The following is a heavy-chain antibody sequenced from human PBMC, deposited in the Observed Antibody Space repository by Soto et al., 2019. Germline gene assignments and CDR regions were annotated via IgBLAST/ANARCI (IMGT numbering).Heavy chain of an antibody. J-gene: IGHJ6*02. V-gene: IGHV6-1*01. CDR3: ARGRGSGWNYYGMDV. CDR1: GDSVSSNSAA. CDR2: TYYRSKWYS. D-gene: IGHD6-19*01. Sequence: SQTLSLTCAISGDSVSSNSAAWNWIRQSPSRGLEWLGRTYYRSKWYSDYAGSVKSRITLNPDTSRNQVSLQLNSVTPEDTAIYFCARGRGSGWNYYGMDVWGQGTTVTVS.